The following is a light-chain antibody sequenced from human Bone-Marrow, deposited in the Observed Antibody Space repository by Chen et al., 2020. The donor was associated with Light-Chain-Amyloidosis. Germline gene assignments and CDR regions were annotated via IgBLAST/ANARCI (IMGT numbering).Light chain of an antibody. CDR2: GAS. CDR3: QRYGSSLYT. J-gene: IGKJ2*01. CDR1: QSVSSSY. V-gene: IGKV3-20*01. Sequence: EIVLTQSPGTLSLSPGERATLSCRASQSVSSSYLAWYQQNPGQAPRLLIYGASSRATGIPDRFSGSGSGTDFTLTISRLEPEDFAVYYCQRYGSSLYTFGQVTKLEIK.